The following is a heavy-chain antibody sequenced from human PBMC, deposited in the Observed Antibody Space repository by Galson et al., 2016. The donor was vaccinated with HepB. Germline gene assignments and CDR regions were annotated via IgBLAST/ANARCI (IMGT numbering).Heavy chain of an antibody. CDR2: INAGNGNT. CDR1: GYTITTNA. Sequence: SVKVSCKASGYTITTNAMHWVRQAPGQRLEWMGWINAGNGNTKYSQKFQDRVTITRETSANTAYMELRSLRSEDTAVYYCARGKTTTYYDRLIDSKRRFDYWGQGTLVTVSS. J-gene: IGHJ4*02. CDR3: ARGKTTTYYDRLIDSKRRFDY. D-gene: IGHD3-9*01. V-gene: IGHV1-3*01.